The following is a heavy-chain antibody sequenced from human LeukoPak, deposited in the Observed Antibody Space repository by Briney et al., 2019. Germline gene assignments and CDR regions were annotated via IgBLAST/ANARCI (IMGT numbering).Heavy chain of an antibody. CDR1: GSTFSSYW. J-gene: IGHJ6*03. Sequence: GGSLRLSCAASGSTFSSYWMHWVRQAPGKGLVWVSRINSDGSSTSYADSVKGRFTISRDNAKNTLYLQMNSLRAEDTAVYYCASTTIFGVVMPYYYYYYMDVWGKGTTVTVSS. D-gene: IGHD3-3*01. CDR2: INSDGSST. V-gene: IGHV3-74*01. CDR3: ASTTIFGVVMPYYYYYYMDV.